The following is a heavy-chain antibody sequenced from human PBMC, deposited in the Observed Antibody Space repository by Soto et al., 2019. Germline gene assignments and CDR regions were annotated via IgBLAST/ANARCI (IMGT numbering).Heavy chain of an antibody. Sequence: GGSLRLSCAASGFTFSSYAMSWVRQAPGKGLEWVSAISGSGGSTYYADSVKGRFTISRDNSKNTLYLQMSSLRAEDTAVYYCAKDRDIGSHQLWGQGTLVTVSS. V-gene: IGHV3-23*01. CDR1: GFTFSSYA. J-gene: IGHJ4*02. CDR3: AKDRDIGSHQL. CDR2: ISGSGGST. D-gene: IGHD1-26*01.